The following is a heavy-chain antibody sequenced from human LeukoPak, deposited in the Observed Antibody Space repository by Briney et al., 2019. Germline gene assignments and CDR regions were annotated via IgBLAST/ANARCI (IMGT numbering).Heavy chain of an antibody. J-gene: IGHJ4*02. CDR2: ISYDGSNK. CDR3: ASGDSIAAAQGTPFDY. D-gene: IGHD6-13*01. CDR1: GFTFSSYA. V-gene: IGHV3-30*04. Sequence: GGSLRLSCAASGFTFSSYAMHWVRQAPGKGLEWVAVISYDGSNKYYADSVKGRFTISRDNSKNTLYLQMNSLRAEDTAVYYCASGDSIAAAQGTPFDYWGQGTLVTVSS.